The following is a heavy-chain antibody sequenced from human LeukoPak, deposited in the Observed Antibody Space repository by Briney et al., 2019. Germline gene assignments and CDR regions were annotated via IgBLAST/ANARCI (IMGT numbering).Heavy chain of an antibody. D-gene: IGHD6-13*01. Sequence: GASVKVSCKASGYTFTSYGISWVRQAPGQGLEWMGRIIPSGDTTHYSQKFQGRVTITRDTSTSTVYLVLSSLRSEDTAIYYCARDGSKWNFDYWGQGTLVTVSS. CDR3: ARDGSKWNFDY. CDR1: GYTFTSYG. J-gene: IGHJ4*02. CDR2: IIPSGDTT. V-gene: IGHV1-46*01.